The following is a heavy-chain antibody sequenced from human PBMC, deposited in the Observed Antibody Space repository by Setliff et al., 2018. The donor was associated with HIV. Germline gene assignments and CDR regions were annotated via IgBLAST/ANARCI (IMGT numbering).Heavy chain of an antibody. Sequence: SETLSLTCTVSGASFIRSRYYWSWIRQPAGKGLEWIGHVYTTGSASYNPSLESRVTILEALSKNQFSLRLNSVTAADTAMYYCARGLLFGRSLDYWGQGTLVTVS. CDR2: VYTTGSA. CDR3: ARGLLFGRSLDY. CDR1: GASFIRSRYY. D-gene: IGHD3-3*01. V-gene: IGHV4-61*09. J-gene: IGHJ4*02.